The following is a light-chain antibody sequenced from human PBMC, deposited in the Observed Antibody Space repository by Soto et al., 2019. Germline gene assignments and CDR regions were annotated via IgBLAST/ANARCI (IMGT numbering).Light chain of an antibody. J-gene: IGLJ2*01. Sequence: QSALTQPASVSGSPGQSITISCTGTSSDVGGYNYVSWYQQHPGKAPKLMIYEVSNRPSGVSNRFSGSKSGNTASLTITGLHAEDEADYYCGSYTSSIAVVFGGGTKLTVL. CDR2: EVS. CDR3: GSYTSSIAVV. CDR1: SSDVGGYNY. V-gene: IGLV2-14*01.